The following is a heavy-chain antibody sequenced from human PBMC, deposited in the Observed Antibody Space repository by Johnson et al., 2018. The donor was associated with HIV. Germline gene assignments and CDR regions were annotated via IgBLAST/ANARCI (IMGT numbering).Heavy chain of an antibody. CDR1: GFTFSSYG. J-gene: IGHJ3*02. V-gene: IGHV3-30*18. D-gene: IGHD3-3*02. Sequence: QVQLVESGGGVVQPGRSLRLSCAASGFTFSSYGMHWVRQAPAKGLEWVAVISYDGTKKNYADSVKGRFTISRDNSKNTLCLQMNSLRAEDTAVYYCAKNQEVSREDAFDIWGQGTMVTVSS. CDR3: AKNQEVSREDAFDI. CDR2: ISYDGTKK.